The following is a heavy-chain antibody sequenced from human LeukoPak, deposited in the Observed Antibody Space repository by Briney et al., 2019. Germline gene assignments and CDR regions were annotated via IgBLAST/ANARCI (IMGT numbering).Heavy chain of an antibody. CDR2: ISYDGSNK. Sequence: GGSLRLSCAASGFTFSSYAMHWVRQAPGKGLEWVAVISYDGSNKYYADSVKGRFTISRDNSKNTLYLQMNSLRAEDTAVYYRARDMMSAMTTGDRGYFDYWGQGTLVTVSS. CDR3: ARDMMSAMTTGDRGYFDY. V-gene: IGHV3-30*04. D-gene: IGHD4-17*01. CDR1: GFTFSSYA. J-gene: IGHJ4*02.